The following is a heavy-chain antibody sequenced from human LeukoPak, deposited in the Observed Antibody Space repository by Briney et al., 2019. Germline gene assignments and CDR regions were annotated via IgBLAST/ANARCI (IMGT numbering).Heavy chain of an antibody. V-gene: IGHV4-34*01. CDR1: GGSFSGYY. CDR3: ARVPSYYYYYMDV. Sequence: PSETLSLTCAVYGGSFSGYYWSWIRQPPGKGLEWIGEINHSGSTNYNPSLKCRVTISVDTSKNQFSLKLSSVTAADTAVYYCARVPSYYYYYMDVWGKGTTVTVSS. J-gene: IGHJ6*03. CDR2: INHSGST.